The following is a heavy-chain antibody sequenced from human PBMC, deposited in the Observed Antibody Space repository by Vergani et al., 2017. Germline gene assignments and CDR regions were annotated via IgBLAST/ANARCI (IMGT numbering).Heavy chain of an antibody. CDR2: INSDGSST. CDR3: AMAEMYSSGWYWFDP. V-gene: IGHV3-74*01. CDR1: GFTFSSYW. Sequence: EVQLVESGGGLVQPGGSLRLSCAASGFTFSSYWMHWVRQAPGKGLVWVSRINSDGSSTSYADSVKGRFTISRVNAKNTLYLQMNSLRAEDTAVSYCAMAEMYSSGWYWFDPWGQGTLVTVSS. J-gene: IGHJ5*02. D-gene: IGHD6-19*01.